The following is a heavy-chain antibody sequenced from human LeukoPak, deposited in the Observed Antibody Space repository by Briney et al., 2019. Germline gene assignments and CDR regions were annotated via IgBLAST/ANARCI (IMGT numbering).Heavy chain of an antibody. J-gene: IGHJ4*02. Sequence: GGSLRLSCAASGFTFSNYAMSWVRQAPGKGLEWVSIISGSGGSTNYADSVKGRFTMSRDNSKNTLYLRMNSLRAEDTAVYYCAAHSSHSYYFGDWGQGTLVTVSS. V-gene: IGHV3-23*01. CDR1: GFTFSNYA. D-gene: IGHD6-6*01. CDR2: ISGSGGST. CDR3: AAHSSHSYYFGD.